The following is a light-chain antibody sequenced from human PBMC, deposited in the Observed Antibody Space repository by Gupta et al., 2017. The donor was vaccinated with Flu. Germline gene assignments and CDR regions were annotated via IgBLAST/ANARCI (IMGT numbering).Light chain of an antibody. CDR3: AAWDDSLNGRV. J-gene: IGLJ3*02. Sequence: QSVLTQPPSASGTPGQRATISCSGSSSNIGSNTVNWYQQLPGTAPNLLIYSNNQRPSGVPDRFSGSKSGTSASLAISGPQSEDEADYYCAAWDDSLNGRVFGGGTKLTVL. V-gene: IGLV1-44*01. CDR1: SSNIGSNT. CDR2: SNN.